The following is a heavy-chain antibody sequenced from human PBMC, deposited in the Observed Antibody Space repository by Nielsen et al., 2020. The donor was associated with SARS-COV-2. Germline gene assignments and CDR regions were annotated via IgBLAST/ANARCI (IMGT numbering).Heavy chain of an antibody. J-gene: IGHJ6*02. CDR3: AKDGDITYYDILTGYYRGGYYYYGMDV. D-gene: IGHD3-9*01. CDR2: ISYDGSNK. Sequence: WIRQPPGKGLEWVAVISYDGSNKYYADSVKGRFTISRDNSKNTLYLQMNSLRAEDTAVYYCAKDGDITYYDILTGYYRGGYYYYGMDVWGQGTTVTVSS. V-gene: IGHV3-30*18.